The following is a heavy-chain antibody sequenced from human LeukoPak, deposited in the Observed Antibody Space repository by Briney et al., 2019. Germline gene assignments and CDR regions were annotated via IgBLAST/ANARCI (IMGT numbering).Heavy chain of an antibody. D-gene: IGHD2-21*02. V-gene: IGHV3-21*01. Sequence: GGSLRLSCAASGFTFSSYSMNWVRQAPGKGLEWVSSISSSSSYIYYADSVKGRFTIPRDNAKNSLYLQMNSLRAEDTAVYYCARAPPYVVVVTATRPTFDYWGQGTLVTVSS. J-gene: IGHJ4*02. CDR1: GFTFSSYS. CDR3: ARAPPYVVVVTATRPTFDY. CDR2: ISSSSSYI.